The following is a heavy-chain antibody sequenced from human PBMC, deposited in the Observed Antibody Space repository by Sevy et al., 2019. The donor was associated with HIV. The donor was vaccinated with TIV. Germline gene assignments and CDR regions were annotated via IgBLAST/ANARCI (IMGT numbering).Heavy chain of an antibody. CDR3: ARAHTYYYDSSGYYYFDY. Sequence: ASVKVSCKASGYTFTSYDINWVRQATGQGLEWMGWMNPNSGNTGYAQTFQGRVTMTRNTSISTAYMELSSLRSEDTAVYYCARAHTYYYDSSGYYYFDYWGQGTLVTVSS. CDR2: MNPNSGNT. V-gene: IGHV1-8*01. CDR1: GYTFTSYD. J-gene: IGHJ4*02. D-gene: IGHD3-22*01.